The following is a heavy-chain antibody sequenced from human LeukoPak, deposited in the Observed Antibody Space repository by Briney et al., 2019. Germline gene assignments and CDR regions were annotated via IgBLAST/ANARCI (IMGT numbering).Heavy chain of an antibody. CDR1: GGTFSSYA. D-gene: IGHD6-13*01. Sequence: GASVKVSCKASGGTFSSYAISWVRQAPGQGLEWMGWISAYNGNTNYAQKLQGRVTMTTDTSTSTAYMELRSLRSDDTAVYYCARDLPVAAAGTGDYWGQGTLVTVSS. V-gene: IGHV1-18*01. J-gene: IGHJ4*02. CDR3: ARDLPVAAAGTGDY. CDR2: ISAYNGNT.